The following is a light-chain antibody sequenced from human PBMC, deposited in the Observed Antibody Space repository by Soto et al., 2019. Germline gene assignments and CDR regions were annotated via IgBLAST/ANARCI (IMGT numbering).Light chain of an antibody. Sequence: EIVMTQSPATLSVSPGERATLSCRASQSVSSNLAWYQQKPGQAPRLLIYGASTRATGIPARFSGSGSVTEFTLTISSLQSEYFAVYYCQQYNNWPPGTFGQGTKVEIK. V-gene: IGKV3-15*01. CDR1: QSVSSN. J-gene: IGKJ1*01. CDR2: GAS. CDR3: QQYNNWPPGT.